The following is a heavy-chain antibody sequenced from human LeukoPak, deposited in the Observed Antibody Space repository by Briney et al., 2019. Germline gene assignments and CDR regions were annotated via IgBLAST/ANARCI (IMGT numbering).Heavy chain of an antibody. Sequence: NRGESLKISCKCSGYSFTSYWIGWVRQMPGKGLEWMWIIYPGDSDTRYSPSFQGQVTISADKSISTAYLQWSSLKASDTAMYYCMRSYYDSSGYSHYDYWGQGTLVTVSS. CDR3: MRSYYDSSGYSHYDY. D-gene: IGHD3-22*01. CDR1: GYSFTSYW. V-gene: IGHV5-51*01. CDR2: IYPGDSDT. J-gene: IGHJ4*02.